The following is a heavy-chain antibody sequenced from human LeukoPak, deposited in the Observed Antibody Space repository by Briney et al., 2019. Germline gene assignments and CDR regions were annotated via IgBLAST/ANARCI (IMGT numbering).Heavy chain of an antibody. CDR1: GFTFGSYA. J-gene: IGHJ4*02. CDR3: GKTTTGYSSGQKPAWPVDY. CDR2: VFGSGGSA. V-gene: IGHV3-23*01. Sequence: GGSLRLSCEASGFTFGSYAMYWVRQAPGKGLEWVAGVFGSGGSAHYADSAKGRFTISRDNSKNTVYLQINSLRAEDTAVYYCGKTTTGYSSGQKPAWPVDYWGQGTLVTVSS. D-gene: IGHD6-19*01.